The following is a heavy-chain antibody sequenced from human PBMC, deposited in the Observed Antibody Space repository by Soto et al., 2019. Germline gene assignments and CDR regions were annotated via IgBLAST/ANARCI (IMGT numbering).Heavy chain of an antibody. Sequence: GGSLRLSCAASGFTFTRYSMNWVRQAPGKGLEWVSSISSTTNYIYYADSMKGRFTVSRDNAKNSVYLDMNSLSAEDTAVYYCARESEDPTSNFDYWGQGTLVTVSS. CDR3: ARESEDPTSNFDY. CDR1: GFTFTRYS. V-gene: IGHV3-21*01. CDR2: ISSTTNYI. J-gene: IGHJ4*02.